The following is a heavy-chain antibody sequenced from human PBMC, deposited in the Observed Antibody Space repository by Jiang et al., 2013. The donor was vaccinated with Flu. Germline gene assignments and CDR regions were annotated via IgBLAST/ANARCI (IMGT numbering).Heavy chain of an antibody. CDR3: VRDGATGTTGGMDV. CDR1: GITFSDYG. V-gene: IGHV3-33*05. D-gene: IGHD1-1*01. CDR2: IKYDGSNE. J-gene: IGHJ6*02. Sequence: VQLVESGGGVVQPGRSLRLPCAASGITFSDYGMHWVRQAPGKGLEWVAVIKYDGSNEYYGDFVRGRFTISRDNSKNMLYLQMNSLRPEDTALYYCVRDGATGTTGGMDVWGQGTTVTVSS.